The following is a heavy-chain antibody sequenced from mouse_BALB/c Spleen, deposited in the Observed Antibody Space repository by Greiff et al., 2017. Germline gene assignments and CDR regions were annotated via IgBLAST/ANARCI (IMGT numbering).Heavy chain of an antibody. V-gene: IGHV5-12*01. Sequence: EVKVVESGGGLVKPGGSLKLSCAASGFTFSDYYMYWVRQTPEKRLEWVATISDGGGSTYYPDTVKGRFTISRDNAKNTLYLQMSSLKSEDTAMYYCARHGDYFDYWGQGTTLTVSS. CDR2: ISDGGGST. J-gene: IGHJ2*01. CDR3: ARHGDYFDY. CDR1: GFTFSDYY.